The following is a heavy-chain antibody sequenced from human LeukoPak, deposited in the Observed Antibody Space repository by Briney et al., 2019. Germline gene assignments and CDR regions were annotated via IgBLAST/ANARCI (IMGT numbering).Heavy chain of an antibody. CDR1: GGSISSYY. CDR3: ARVSSGWYDQAYNWFDP. D-gene: IGHD6-19*01. J-gene: IGHJ5*02. Sequence: SETLSLTCTVSGGSISSYYWSWIRQPPGKGLEWIGYIYYSGSTNYNPSLKSRVTISVDTSKYQFSLKLSSVTAADTAVYYCARVSSGWYDQAYNWFDPWGQGTLVTVSS. V-gene: IGHV4-59*01. CDR2: IYYSGST.